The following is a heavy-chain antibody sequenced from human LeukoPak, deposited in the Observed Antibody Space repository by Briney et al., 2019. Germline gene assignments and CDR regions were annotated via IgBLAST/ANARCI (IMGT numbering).Heavy chain of an antibody. CDR2: MNPNSGNT. CDR1: GYTFTSYD. CDR3: ARVGRNTYYSSSWYHFDY. D-gene: IGHD6-13*01. J-gene: IGHJ4*02. Sequence: GASVKVSCKASGYTFTSYDINWVRQATGQGLEWMGWMNPNSGNTGYAQKFQGRVTMTRNTSISTAYMELSSLRSKDTAVYYCARVGRNTYYSSSWYHFDYWGQGTLVTVSS. V-gene: IGHV1-8*01.